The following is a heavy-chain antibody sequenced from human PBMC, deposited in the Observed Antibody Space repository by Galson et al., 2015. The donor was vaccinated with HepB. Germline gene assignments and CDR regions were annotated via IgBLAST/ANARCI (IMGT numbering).Heavy chain of an antibody. J-gene: IGHJ4*02. CDR1: GFTFSDYA. CDR3: ANRASRAMNPWCFDY. Sequence: SLRLSCAASGFTFSDYAMSWVRQAPGKGLEWISSISDRGGNTFYADSVKGRFTISKDNSRNTLYLQMNSLRAEDTAVYYCANRASRAMNPWCFDYWGQGTLLTVSS. V-gene: IGHV3-23*01. D-gene: IGHD2-2*01. CDR2: ISDRGGNT.